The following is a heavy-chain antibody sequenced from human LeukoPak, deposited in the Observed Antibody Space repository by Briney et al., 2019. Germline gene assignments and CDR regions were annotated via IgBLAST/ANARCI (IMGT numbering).Heavy chain of an antibody. J-gene: IGHJ4*02. CDR3: ARWEYSSGWVSLVDRFDY. V-gene: IGHV3-7*01. CDR1: GFTFSSYW. Sequence: PGGSLRLSCAASGFTFSSYWMSWVRQAPGKGLEWVANIKQDGSEKYYVDSVKGRFTISRDNAKNSLYLQMNILRAEDTAVYYCARWEYSSGWVSLVDRFDYWGQGTLVTVSS. D-gene: IGHD6-19*01. CDR2: IKQDGSEK.